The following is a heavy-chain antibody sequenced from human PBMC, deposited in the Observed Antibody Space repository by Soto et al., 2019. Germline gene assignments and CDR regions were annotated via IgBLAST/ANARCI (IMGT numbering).Heavy chain of an antibody. CDR3: AREGTSGSGWFAY. CDR1: GFTFTTYS. D-gene: IGHD6-19*01. J-gene: IGHJ5*01. CDR2: ISSDSSVI. V-gene: IGHV3-48*02. Sequence: EVHLVESGGGLVQPGGSLRLSCAASGFTFTTYSMTWVRQAPGKGLEWLSFISSDSSVIYYAPSVKGRFTISRDNARNSLYLQMNSLRDEDTAMYYCAREGTSGSGWFAYWGQGTLVTVSS.